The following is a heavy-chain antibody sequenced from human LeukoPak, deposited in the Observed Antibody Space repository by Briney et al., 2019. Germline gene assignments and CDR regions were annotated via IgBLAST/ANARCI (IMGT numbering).Heavy chain of an antibody. J-gene: IGHJ4*02. D-gene: IGHD1-26*01. CDR1: GFTFSSYA. CDR3: AKDRWELLGLFDY. CDR2: ISGSGGST. V-gene: IGHV3-23*01. Sequence: AGGSLRLSCAASGFTFSSYAMSWVRQAPGKGPEWVSAISGSGGSTYYADSVKGRFTISRDNSKNTLYLQMNSLRAEDTAVYYCAKDRWELLGLFDYWGQGTLVTVSS.